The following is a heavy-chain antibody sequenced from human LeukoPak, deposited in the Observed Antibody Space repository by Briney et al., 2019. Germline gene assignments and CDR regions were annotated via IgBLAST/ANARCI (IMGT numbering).Heavy chain of an antibody. J-gene: IGHJ4*02. CDR3: ATSGSYSTGHFDH. V-gene: IGHV4-59*01. Sequence: SATLSLTCPVSGGSITSYYWCWIRQPPGKGLEWIGYIYYSGSTNYNPSLKSRVTISVDTSKNQFSLKLSSVTAADTAVYYCATSGSYSTGHFDHWGQGTLVTVSS. CDR2: IYYSGST. D-gene: IGHD1-26*01. CDR1: GGSITSYY.